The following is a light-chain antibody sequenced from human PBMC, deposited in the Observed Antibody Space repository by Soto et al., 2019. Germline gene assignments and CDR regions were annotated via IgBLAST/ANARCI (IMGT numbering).Light chain of an antibody. Sequence: QSALTQPASVSGSPGQSITISCTGTSSDGGGYNYVSWYQQHPDKAPKLMIYAVSNRPSGVSNRFSGSKSGNTASLTISELQAEDEAHYYCSSYTSSSTLGVFGTGTKVTVL. J-gene: IGLJ1*01. CDR1: SSDGGGYNY. V-gene: IGLV2-14*01. CDR3: SSYTSSSTLGV. CDR2: AVS.